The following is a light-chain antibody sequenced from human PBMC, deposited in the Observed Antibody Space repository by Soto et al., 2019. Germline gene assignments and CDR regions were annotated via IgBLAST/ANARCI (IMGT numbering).Light chain of an antibody. CDR3: QHDGSSPPT. J-gene: IGKJ1*01. CDR1: QSVSSNY. Sequence: EIVLTQSPGTLSLSPGERATLSCRASQSVSSNYLAWYQRKPGQAPRLLIYGASSRATDIPNRFSGSGSGTDFTLTITRLETENSAVYFYQHDGSSPPTFGQGTKVEIK. CDR2: GAS. V-gene: IGKV3-20*01.